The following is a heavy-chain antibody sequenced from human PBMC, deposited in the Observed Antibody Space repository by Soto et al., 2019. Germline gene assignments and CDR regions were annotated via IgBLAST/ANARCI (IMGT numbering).Heavy chain of an antibody. CDR3: ASPSNDDSSGYYYAPFDY. Sequence: GGSLRLSCAASGFTFSSYAMHWVRQAPGKGLEWVAVISYDGSNKYYADSVKGRFTISRDNSKNTLYLQMNSLRAEDTAVYYCASPSNDDSSGYYYAPFDYWGQGTLVTVSS. V-gene: IGHV3-30-3*01. CDR2: ISYDGSNK. D-gene: IGHD3-22*01. J-gene: IGHJ4*02. CDR1: GFTFSSYA.